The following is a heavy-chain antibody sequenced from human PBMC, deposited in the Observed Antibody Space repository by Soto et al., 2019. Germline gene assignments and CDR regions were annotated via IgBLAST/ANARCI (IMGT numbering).Heavy chain of an antibody. Sequence: SVKVSCKASGGTFSSYAISWVRQAPGQGLEWMGGIIPIFGTANYAQKFQGRVTITADESTSTAYMELSSLRSEDTAVYYCATGTTGNYYYYGMDVWGQGTTVNVSS. CDR3: ATGTTGNYYYYGMDV. CDR1: GGTFSSYA. J-gene: IGHJ6*02. V-gene: IGHV1-69*13. D-gene: IGHD1-1*01. CDR2: IIPIFGTA.